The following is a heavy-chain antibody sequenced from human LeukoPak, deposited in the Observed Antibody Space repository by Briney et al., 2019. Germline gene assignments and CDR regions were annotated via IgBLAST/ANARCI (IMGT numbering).Heavy chain of an antibody. J-gene: IGHJ3*02. CDR3: ARKMKTGDRVGTFDI. V-gene: IGHV3-21*01. Sequence: PGGSLRLSCAASGFFFSSYTMNWVRQAPGKGLEWVSSISTTINYIYYADSVQGRFTISRDNAKNSLYLQMNSLTAEDTAVYYCARKMKTGDRVGTFDIWGQGTMVTVSS. D-gene: IGHD1-1*01. CDR2: ISTTINYI. CDR1: GFFFSSYT.